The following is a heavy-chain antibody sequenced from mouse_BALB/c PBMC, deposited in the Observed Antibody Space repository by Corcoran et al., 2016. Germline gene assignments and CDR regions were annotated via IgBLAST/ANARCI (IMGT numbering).Heavy chain of an antibody. Sequence: EVQLQQSRPELVKPGASVKISCKASGYSFTGYYMHWVKQSHVKSLEWIGRINPYNGATSYNQNFKDKASLTVDKSSSTAYMELHSLTSEDSAVYYCSRRGSEAMDYWGQGTSVTVSS. CDR2: INPYNGAT. CDR1: GYSFTGYY. V-gene: IGHV1-26*01. J-gene: IGHJ4*01. CDR3: SRRGSEAMDY.